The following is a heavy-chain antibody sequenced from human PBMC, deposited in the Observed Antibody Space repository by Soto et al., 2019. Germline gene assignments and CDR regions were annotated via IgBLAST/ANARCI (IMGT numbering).Heavy chain of an antibody. CDR3: AREGVSSSWYNYYGMDV. D-gene: IGHD6-13*01. J-gene: IGHJ6*02. CDR1: GGSISSGGYY. CDR2: IYYSGST. Sequence: SETLSLTCTVSGGSISSGGYYWSWIRQHPGKGLEWIGYIYYSGSTYYNPSLKSRVTISVDTSKNQFSLKLSSVTAADTAVYYFAREGVSSSWYNYYGMDVWAQGTTVTVSS. V-gene: IGHV4-31*03.